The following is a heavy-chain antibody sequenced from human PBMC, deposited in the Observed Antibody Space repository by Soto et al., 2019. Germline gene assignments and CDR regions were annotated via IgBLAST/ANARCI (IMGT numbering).Heavy chain of an antibody. V-gene: IGHV1-3*05. CDR3: ARAVAVAADFDY. CDR1: GYTFTGYA. Sequence: QAQLVQSGAEEKKPGASVKVSCKAAGYTFTGYAMHWVRQAPGQRLEWMGWINAGNGNTKYSQKFQGRVTITRDTSASTAYMELSRLRSEDTAVYYCARAVAVAADFDYWGQGTLVTVSS. CDR2: INAGNGNT. J-gene: IGHJ4*02. D-gene: IGHD6-19*01.